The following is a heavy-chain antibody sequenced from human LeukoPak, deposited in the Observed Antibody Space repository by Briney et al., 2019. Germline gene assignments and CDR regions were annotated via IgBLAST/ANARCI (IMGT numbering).Heavy chain of an antibody. V-gene: IGHV4-34*01. J-gene: IGHJ6*03. CDR1: GGSFSGYY. CDR3: ARGVPGYYYYYYMDV. CDR2: INHSGST. D-gene: IGHD2-2*01. Sequence: SETLSLTCAVYGGSFSGYYWSWIRQPPGKGLEWIGEINHSGSTNYNPSLKSRVTISVDTSKNQFSLKLSSVTAADTAVYYCARGVPGYYYYYYMDVWGKGTTVTVSS.